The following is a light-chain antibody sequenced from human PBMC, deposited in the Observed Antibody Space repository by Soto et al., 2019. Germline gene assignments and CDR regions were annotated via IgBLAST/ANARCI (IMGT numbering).Light chain of an antibody. CDR2: KAS. V-gene: IGKV1-5*03. CDR3: QQYSKWPLT. CDR1: QSISSW. J-gene: IGKJ4*01. Sequence: DIQMTQSPSTLSASVGDRVTITCRASQSISSWLAWYQQKPGEAPKLLIYKASTLESGVPSRFSGSGSGTEFILTISSLQSEDFAVYYCQQYSKWPLTFGGGTKVDIK.